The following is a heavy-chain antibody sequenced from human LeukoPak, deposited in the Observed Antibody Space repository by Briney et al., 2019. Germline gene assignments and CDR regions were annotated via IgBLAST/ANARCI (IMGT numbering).Heavy chain of an antibody. J-gene: IGHJ4*02. Sequence: PSETLSLTCTVSGGSISSSSYYWGWIRQPPGKGLEWIGSIYYSGSTYYNPSLKSRVTISVDTSKNQFSLKLSSVTAADTAVYYCARARNYYYDSSGYTYGYWGQGTLVTVSS. D-gene: IGHD3-22*01. CDR1: GGSISSSSYY. CDR3: ARARNYYYDSSGYTYGY. CDR2: IYYSGST. V-gene: IGHV4-39*07.